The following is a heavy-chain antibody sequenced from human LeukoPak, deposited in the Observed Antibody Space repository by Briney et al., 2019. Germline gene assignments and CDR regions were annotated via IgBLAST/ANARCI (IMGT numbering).Heavy chain of an antibody. Sequence: PGGSLRLSCAASGFTFSSYWMSWVRQAPGKGLEWVSSISSSSSYIYYADSVKGRFTISRDNAKNSLYLQMNSLRAEDTAVYYCARDGGSDAFDIWGQGTMVTVSS. CDR3: ARDGGSDAFDI. CDR1: GFTFSSYW. J-gene: IGHJ3*02. V-gene: IGHV3-21*01. CDR2: ISSSSSYI. D-gene: IGHD2-15*01.